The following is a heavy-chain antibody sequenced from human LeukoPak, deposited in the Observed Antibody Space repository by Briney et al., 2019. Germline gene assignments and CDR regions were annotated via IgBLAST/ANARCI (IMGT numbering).Heavy chain of an antibody. CDR2: MNPNSGNT. Sequence: ASVKVSCRASGYTFTSYDINWVRQATGQGLEWMGWMNPNSGNTGYAQKFQGRVTMTRDTSISTAYMELSRLRSDDTAVYYCARDSTSYDYWGQGTLVTVSS. J-gene: IGHJ4*02. D-gene: IGHD6-6*01. V-gene: IGHV1-8*01. CDR3: ARDSTSYDY. CDR1: GYTFTSYD.